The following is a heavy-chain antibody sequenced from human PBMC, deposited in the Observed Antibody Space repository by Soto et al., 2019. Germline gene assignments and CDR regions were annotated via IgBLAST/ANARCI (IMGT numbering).Heavy chain of an antibody. D-gene: IGHD6-19*01. J-gene: IGHJ4*01. CDR3: ARDGVAAGNINFEY. CDR2: ISGDSGNT. CDR1: GYMFTKSA. V-gene: IGHV1-3*01. Sequence: ASVKVSCKASGYMFTKSAMHWVRQAPGQMLEGMGWISGDSGNTKYSPKLQDRVTITRDTSASTAYMELSSLRSEDTALYYCARDGVAAGNINFEYWGQGTMVTVSS.